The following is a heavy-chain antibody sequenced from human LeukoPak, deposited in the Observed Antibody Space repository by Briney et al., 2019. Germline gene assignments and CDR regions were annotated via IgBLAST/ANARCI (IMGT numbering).Heavy chain of an antibody. CDR3: AISKGYFDQ. J-gene: IGHJ4*02. CDR2: IKHDGIEM. V-gene: IGHV3-7*01. CDR1: GFSFSNYW. Sequence: GGSLRLSCAASGFSFSNYWMSWVRQAPGKGLEWVANIKHDGIEMNYADSAKGRFTISRDNAKNSLYLQMNSLRVEDTAVYYCAISKGYFDQWGQGTLVTVSS.